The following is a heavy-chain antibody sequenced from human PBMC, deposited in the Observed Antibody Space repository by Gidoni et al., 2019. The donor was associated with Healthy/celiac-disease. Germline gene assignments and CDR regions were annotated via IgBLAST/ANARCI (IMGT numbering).Heavy chain of an antibody. CDR1: GGSISSSSYY. J-gene: IGHJ4*02. Sequence: QLQLQESGPGLVKPSETLSLTCTVSGGSISSSSYYWGWIRQPPGKGLEWIGSIYYSGSTYYNPSLKSRVTISVDTSKNQFSLKLSSVTAADTAVYYCARQGRSGSHRGGIDYWGQGTLVTVSS. CDR2: IYYSGST. D-gene: IGHD1-26*01. V-gene: IGHV4-39*01. CDR3: ARQGRSGSHRGGIDY.